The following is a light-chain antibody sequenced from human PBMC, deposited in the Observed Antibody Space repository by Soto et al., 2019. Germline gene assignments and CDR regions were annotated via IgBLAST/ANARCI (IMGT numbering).Light chain of an antibody. CDR2: DVS. CDR1: SSDVGAYNY. Sequence: QSVLTQPASVSGSPGQSITISCTGTSSDVGAYNYVSWYQQHPGKAPKLMIYDVSTRPSGVSDRFSGSKSGNTASLTISGLQAEDEADYYCSSFTRSYTVLFGGGTQLTVL. V-gene: IGLV2-14*01. J-gene: IGLJ2*01. CDR3: SSFTRSYTVL.